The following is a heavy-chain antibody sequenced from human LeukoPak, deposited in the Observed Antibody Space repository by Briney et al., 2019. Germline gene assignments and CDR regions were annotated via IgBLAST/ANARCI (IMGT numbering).Heavy chain of an antibody. Sequence: HGGSLRLSCAASGFTFSSYSMNWVRQAPGKGLEWVSSISSSSYIYYADSVKGRFTISRDNAKNSLYLQMNSLRAEDTAVYYCARGPLAVAGAFDIWGQGTMVTVSS. CDR3: ARGPLAVAGAFDI. CDR1: GFTFSSYS. CDR2: ISSSSYI. J-gene: IGHJ3*02. V-gene: IGHV3-21*01. D-gene: IGHD6-19*01.